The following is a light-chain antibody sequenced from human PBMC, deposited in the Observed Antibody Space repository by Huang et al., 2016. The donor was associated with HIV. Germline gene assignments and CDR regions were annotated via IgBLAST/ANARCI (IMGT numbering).Light chain of an antibody. J-gene: IGKJ2*01. CDR2: ATS. CDR1: QSITTY. V-gene: IGKV1-39*01. Sequence: DIQMTQSPPSLSASLGDRVTITCRASQSITTYLNWYRHKPGEAPEPLIHATSTLQSGVPSRFSGGGSGTDFTLTITNLQPEDVASYYCQQSYNLPYTFGRGTKVDIK. CDR3: QQSYNLPYT.